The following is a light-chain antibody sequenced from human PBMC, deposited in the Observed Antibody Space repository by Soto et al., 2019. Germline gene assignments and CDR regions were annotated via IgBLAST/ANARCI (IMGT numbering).Light chain of an antibody. Sequence: DIQMTQYPSTLSASVGDRVTITCRASQSISSWLAWYQQKPGKAPKLLIYDASNLETGVPSRFSGSGSGTDFTFTISSLQPEDIATYYCQQYDNLPITFGQGTRLETK. CDR1: QSISSW. V-gene: IGKV1-33*01. CDR3: QQYDNLPIT. CDR2: DAS. J-gene: IGKJ5*01.